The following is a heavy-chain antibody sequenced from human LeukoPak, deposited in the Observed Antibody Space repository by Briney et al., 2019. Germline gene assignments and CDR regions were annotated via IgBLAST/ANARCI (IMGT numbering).Heavy chain of an antibody. CDR2: ISSSGSTI. Sequence: PGGSLRLSCAASGFTFGSYEMNWVRQAPGKGLEWVSYISSSGSTIYYADSVKGRFTISRDNAKNSLYLQMNSLRAEDTAVYYCAREARTHHTYYFDYWGQGTLVTVSS. V-gene: IGHV3-48*03. J-gene: IGHJ4*02. D-gene: IGHD1-14*01. CDR1: GFTFGSYE. CDR3: AREARTHHTYYFDY.